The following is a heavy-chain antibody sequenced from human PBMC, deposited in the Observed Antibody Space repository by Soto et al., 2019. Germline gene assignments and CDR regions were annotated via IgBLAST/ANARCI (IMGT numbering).Heavy chain of an antibody. J-gene: IGHJ5*02. Sequence: SETLSLTCTVSGGAISAYYWTWIRQPAGKGLEWIGRIYSSGSTKYNPSLQSRVTMSLDTSNNQFSLRLTSVTAADTAVYYCARGQRFSDWFDPWGQGTLVTVSS. CDR2: IYSSGST. V-gene: IGHV4-4*07. D-gene: IGHD3-3*01. CDR3: ARGQRFSDWFDP. CDR1: GGAISAYY.